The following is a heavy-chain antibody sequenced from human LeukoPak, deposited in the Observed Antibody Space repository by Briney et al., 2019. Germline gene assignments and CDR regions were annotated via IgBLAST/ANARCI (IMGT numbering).Heavy chain of an antibody. V-gene: IGHV3-23*01. CDR3: AKDPGVTANPYNWFDP. Sequence: GGSLRLSCAASGFTFSSYAMSWVRQAPGKGLEWVSAISGSGGSTYYADSVKGRFTISRDNSKNTLYLQMNSLRAEDTAVYYCAKDPGVTANPYNWFDPWGQGTLVTVYS. D-gene: IGHD2-21*02. CDR2: ISGSGGST. J-gene: IGHJ5*02. CDR1: GFTFSSYA.